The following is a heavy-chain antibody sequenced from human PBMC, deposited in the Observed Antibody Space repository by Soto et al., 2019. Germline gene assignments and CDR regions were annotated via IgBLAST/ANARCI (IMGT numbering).Heavy chain of an antibody. V-gene: IGHV3-74*01. CDR2: INSDGRST. Sequence: GVSQRLSCTASEFNISSYWMHWISQDTGKGLVWVSRINSDGRSTSYADSVKGRFTISRDNAKNTLYLHMNSLRAEDTAVYYCAREEGAAFYYDGMDVWGQGTTVTVSS. CDR3: AREEGAAFYYDGMDV. J-gene: IGHJ6*02. CDR1: EFNISSYW.